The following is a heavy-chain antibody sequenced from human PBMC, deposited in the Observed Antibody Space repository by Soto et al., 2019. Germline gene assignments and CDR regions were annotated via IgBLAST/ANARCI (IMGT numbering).Heavy chain of an antibody. V-gene: IGHV5-51*01. Sequence: ESLKISCKGSGYSFSTYWIGWVRQMPGKGLEWMGIIYPNDSETRYSPSFEGQVITSADKSTSTAYLQWRSLKASDTAMYFCLRQGFQYWGQGTPVTVSS. CDR2: IYPNDSET. CDR1: GYSFSTYW. J-gene: IGHJ1*01. CDR3: LRQGFQY.